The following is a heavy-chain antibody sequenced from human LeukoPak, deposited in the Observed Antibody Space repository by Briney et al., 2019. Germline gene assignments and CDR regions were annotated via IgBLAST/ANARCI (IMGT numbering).Heavy chain of an antibody. V-gene: IGHV3-33*08. CDR3: ARGAGSWFDTDAFDI. D-gene: IGHD6-13*01. J-gene: IGHJ3*02. Sequence: GGSLRLSCAASGFTFSSYGMHWVRQAPGKGLEWVAVIWYDGSNKYYADSVKGRFTISRDNSKNTLYLQMNSLRAEDTAVYYCARGAGSWFDTDAFDIWGQGTMVTVSS. CDR2: IWYDGSNK. CDR1: GFTFSSYG.